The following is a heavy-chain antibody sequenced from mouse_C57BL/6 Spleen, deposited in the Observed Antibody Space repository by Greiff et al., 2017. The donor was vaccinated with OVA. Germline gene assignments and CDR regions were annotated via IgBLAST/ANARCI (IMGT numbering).Heavy chain of an antibody. D-gene: IGHD1-1*01. CDR3: ARNLDYYSGSSYYAMDY. CDR2: IWSGGST. V-gene: IGHV2-2*01. Sequence: QVHVKQSGPGLVQPSQSLSITCTVSGFSLTSYGVHWVRQSPGKGLEWLGVIWSGGSTDYNAAFISRLSISKDNSKSQVFFKMNSLQADDTAIYYCARNLDYYSGSSYYAMDYWGQGTSVTVSS. CDR1: GFSLTSYG. J-gene: IGHJ4*01.